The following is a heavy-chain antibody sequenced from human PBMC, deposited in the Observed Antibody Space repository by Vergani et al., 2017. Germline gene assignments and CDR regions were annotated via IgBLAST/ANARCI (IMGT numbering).Heavy chain of an antibody. CDR3: ARDHCSGGSCYPSYYYYYGMDV. CDR1: GGTFSSYA. V-gene: IGHV1-69*12. CDR2: IIPIFGTA. J-gene: IGHJ6*02. Sequence: QVQLVQSGAEVKKPGSSVKVSCKASGGTFSSYAISWVRQAPGQGLEWMGGIIPIFGTANYAQKFQGRVTITADESTSTAYMELSSLRSEDTAVYYCARDHCSGGSCYPSYYYYYGMDVWGQGTTVTV. D-gene: IGHD2-15*01.